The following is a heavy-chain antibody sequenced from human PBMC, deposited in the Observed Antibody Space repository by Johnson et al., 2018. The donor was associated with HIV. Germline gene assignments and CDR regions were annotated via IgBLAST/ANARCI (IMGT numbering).Heavy chain of an antibody. Sequence: VQLVESGGGLVKPGGSLRLSCAASGFTFSDYYMSWIRQAPGKGLEWVAVISYDGSNKYYADSVKGRFTISRDNSKNTLYLQMNSLRAEDTTVYYCASPRAVAGGGAFDIWGQGTMVTVSS. J-gene: IGHJ3*02. D-gene: IGHD6-19*01. CDR3: ASPRAVAGGGAFDI. V-gene: IGHV3-30*03. CDR1: GFTFSDYY. CDR2: ISYDGSNK.